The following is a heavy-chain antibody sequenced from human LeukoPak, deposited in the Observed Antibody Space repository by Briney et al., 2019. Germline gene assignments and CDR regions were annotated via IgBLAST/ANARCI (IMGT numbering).Heavy chain of an antibody. CDR2: ISVYNGNT. CDR3: ARVCIAARPFYYYYMDV. V-gene: IGHV1-18*01. D-gene: IGHD6-6*01. CDR1: GYTFTNYG. Sequence: ASVKVSCKASGYTFTNYGISWVRQAPGQGLEWMGWISVYNGNTKYAQKVQDRVTMTTDIYTTTAYMELRSLRSDDTAVYYCARVCIAARPFYYYYMDVWGKGTTVTVSS. J-gene: IGHJ6*03.